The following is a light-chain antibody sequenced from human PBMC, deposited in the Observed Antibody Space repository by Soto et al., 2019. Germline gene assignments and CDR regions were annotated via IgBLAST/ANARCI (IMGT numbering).Light chain of an antibody. CDR3: SAHGGTNPYV. J-gene: IGLJ1*01. Sequence: QSALTQPPSASGSPGQSVAISCTGTASDIGGYTFVSWYQQHPGKAPKLLIYDVNKRHSGVPDRFSGSKSGNTASLTVSGLPSEDEAAYYCSAHGGTNPYVFGSGTKVTVL. CDR1: ASDIGGYTF. CDR2: DVN. V-gene: IGLV2-8*01.